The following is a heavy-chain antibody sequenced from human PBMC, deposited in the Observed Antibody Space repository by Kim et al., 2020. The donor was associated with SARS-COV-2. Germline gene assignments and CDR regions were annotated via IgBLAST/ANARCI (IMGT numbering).Heavy chain of an antibody. CDR1: GGSISGYF. CDR2: IYSSGTT. D-gene: IGHD2-21*01. Sequence: SETLSLTCTVSGGSISGYFWSWIRQPAGETLEWIGRIYSSGTTVYNPSLESRLTLSIDTSRNQFSLTLTSVTAADAALSYCSCGPSRGILVDYWGRGTL. CDR3: SCGPSRGILVDY. V-gene: IGHV4-4*07. J-gene: IGHJ4*02.